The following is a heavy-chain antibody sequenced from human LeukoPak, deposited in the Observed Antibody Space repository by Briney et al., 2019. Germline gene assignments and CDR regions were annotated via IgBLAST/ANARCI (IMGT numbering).Heavy chain of an antibody. CDR1: GGSISSYY. CDR2: IDYSGST. V-gene: IGHV4-59*01. D-gene: IGHD6-19*01. Sequence: SETLSLTCTVSGGSISSYYWSWIRQPPGKGLEWIGYIDYSGSTNYNPSLKSRVTISVDTSKNQFSLKLSSVTAADTAVYYCARAGHSSGYYYYMDVWGKGTTVTVSS. CDR3: ARAGHSSGYYYYMDV. J-gene: IGHJ6*03.